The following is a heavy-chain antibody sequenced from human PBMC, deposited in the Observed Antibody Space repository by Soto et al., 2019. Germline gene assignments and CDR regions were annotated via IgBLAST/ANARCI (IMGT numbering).Heavy chain of an antibody. Sequence: GGSLRLSCAASGFIFSPYWMSWVRQAPGKGLEWVANIKRDGSETHYVDSVKGRFTISRDNTKKSLYLQMKSLRVEDTAVYYCARDAYDYDSSGYYRYDAFDIWGQGTMVTVSS. CDR1: GFIFSPYW. V-gene: IGHV3-7*01. D-gene: IGHD3-22*01. CDR2: IKRDGSET. CDR3: ARDAYDYDSSGYYRYDAFDI. J-gene: IGHJ3*02.